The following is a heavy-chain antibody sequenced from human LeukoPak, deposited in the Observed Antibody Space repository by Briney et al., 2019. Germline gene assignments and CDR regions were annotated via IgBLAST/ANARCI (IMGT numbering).Heavy chain of an antibody. D-gene: IGHD7-27*01. Sequence: PGGSLRLSCAASGFTCSSYTMSWVRQAPGQGLEWVSTITTSDGNTYYADSVKGRFTVSRDNSKNTLFLQMNSLRAEDTAVYYCAKDGGLWVSAHWGDSWGRGTLVTVSS. CDR1: GFTCSSYT. V-gene: IGHV3-23*01. CDR3: AKDGGLWVSAHWGDS. CDR2: ITTSDGNT. J-gene: IGHJ4*02.